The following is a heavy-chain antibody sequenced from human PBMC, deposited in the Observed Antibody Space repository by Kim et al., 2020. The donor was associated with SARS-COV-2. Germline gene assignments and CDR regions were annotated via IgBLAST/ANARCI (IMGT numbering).Heavy chain of an antibody. CDR3: ARHEDLDYYGVGV. J-gene: IGHJ6*01. CDR2: ITYSGTT. CDR1: GASIRATTHY. D-gene: IGHD2-15*01. V-gene: IGHV4-39*01. Sequence: SETLSLTCTVSGASIRATTHYWGWIRRPTGRGLEWIGSITYSGTTYYNPSLESRVTISVDTSKNQFSLKVNSVTAADTAMYYCARHEDLDYYGVGVWGQGTTVTVSS.